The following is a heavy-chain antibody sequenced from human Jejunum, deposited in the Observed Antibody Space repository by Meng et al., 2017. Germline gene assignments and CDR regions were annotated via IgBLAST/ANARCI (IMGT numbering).Heavy chain of an antibody. J-gene: IGHJ4*02. CDR1: GFSFSDYY. D-gene: IGHD2-15*01. Sequence: GESLKISCAASGFSFSDYYMSWIRQAPGKGHEWVSYISSTGSDINYADSVKGRFTISRDNAKNSLFLQINSLRDEDTALYYCARGGGYYFDYWGQGMLVTVSS. V-gene: IGHV3-11*04. CDR2: ISSTGSDI. CDR3: ARGGGYYFDY.